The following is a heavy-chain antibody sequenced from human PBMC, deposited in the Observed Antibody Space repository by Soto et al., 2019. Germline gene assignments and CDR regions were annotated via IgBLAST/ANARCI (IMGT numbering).Heavy chain of an antibody. CDR2: IIPFASIP. D-gene: IGHD6-13*01. Sequence: QVQLVQSGAEVTKPGSSVKVSCKASGDSFSSYIIGWVRQSPGQGLEWMGRIIPFASIPNYAQKFQGRLTLTADKSTSTAYMELRSLTSEDTAVYYCARDKALNNAALTVAYWGQGTLVTVSS. CDR3: ARDKALNNAALTVAY. J-gene: IGHJ4*02. V-gene: IGHV1-69*04. CDR1: GDSFSSYI.